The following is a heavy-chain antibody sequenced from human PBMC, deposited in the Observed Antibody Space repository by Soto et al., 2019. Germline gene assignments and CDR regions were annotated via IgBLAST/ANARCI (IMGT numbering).Heavy chain of an antibody. J-gene: IGHJ5*02. Sequence: VGSLRLSCAASGCTCISYAMSWVRQAPGKGLEWVSAISGSGGSTYYADSVKGRFTISRDNSKNTLDLQMNSLRAEDTAVYYCAKGLHSCSGGSCYYWFDPWGQGTLLTVSS. D-gene: IGHD2-15*01. CDR3: AKGLHSCSGGSCYYWFDP. CDR1: GCTCISYA. V-gene: IGHV3-23*01. CDR2: ISGSGGST.